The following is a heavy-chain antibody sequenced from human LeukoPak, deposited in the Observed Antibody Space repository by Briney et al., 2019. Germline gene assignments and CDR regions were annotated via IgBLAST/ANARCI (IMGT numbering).Heavy chain of an antibody. CDR1: GLTFSTYW. V-gene: IGHV3-7*03. CDR2: LNEDGSEK. CDR3: ARAVTSTEGY. J-gene: IGHJ4*02. Sequence: GGSLRLSCAASGLTFSTYWMTWVRQAPGKGLEWVASLNEDGSEKYYVDSVKGRFTISRDNAQKSLYLEMKSLSAKDTAVYYCARAVTSTEGYWGQGTLVTVSS.